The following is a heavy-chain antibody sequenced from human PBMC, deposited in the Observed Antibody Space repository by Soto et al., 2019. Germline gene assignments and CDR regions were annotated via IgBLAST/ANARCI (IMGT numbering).Heavy chain of an antibody. Sequence: GESLKISCKGSGYSFTSYWIGWVRQMPGKGLEWMGIIYPGDSDTRYSPSFQGQVTISADKSISTAYLQWSSLKASDTAMYYCAGLAYSGYPSPPPDYYYGMDVWGQGTTVTVSS. D-gene: IGHD5-12*01. CDR3: AGLAYSGYPSPPPDYYYGMDV. J-gene: IGHJ6*02. CDR1: GYSFTSYW. V-gene: IGHV5-51*01. CDR2: IYPGDSDT.